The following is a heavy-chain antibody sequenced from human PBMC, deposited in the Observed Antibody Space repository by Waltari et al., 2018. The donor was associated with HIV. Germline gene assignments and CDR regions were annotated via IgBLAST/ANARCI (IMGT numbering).Heavy chain of an antibody. V-gene: IGHV4-39*01. Sequence: QQQLQESGPGLVKPSEQLSLTCTVSGGSTRSSSYYWAWLRPSPGMGLEWIGSLFPSGSTYYSPSLRSLATFSGDMSANRFSLKLTSVTATVTAVYFCARHCLQKGWLPQLKYYYGMDVWGQGTTVIVSS. D-gene: IGHD1-1*01. CDR2: LFPSGST. CDR1: GGSTRSSSYY. J-gene: IGHJ6*02. CDR3: ARHCLQKGWLPQLKYYYGMDV.